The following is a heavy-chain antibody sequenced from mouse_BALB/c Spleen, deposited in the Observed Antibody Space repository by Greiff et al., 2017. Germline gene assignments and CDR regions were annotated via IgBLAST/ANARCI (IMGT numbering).Heavy chain of an antibody. Sequence: QVQLQQSGAELVKPGASVKLSCKASGYSFTSYDINWVRQRPEQGLEWIGWIFPGDGSTKYNEKFKGKATLTTDKSSSTAYMQLSSLTSEDSAVYFCARERYDGGFDYWGQGTTLTVSS. CDR2: IFPGDGST. CDR3: ARERYDGGFDY. J-gene: IGHJ2*01. D-gene: IGHD2-14*01. CDR1: GYSFTSYD. V-gene: IGHV1S56*01.